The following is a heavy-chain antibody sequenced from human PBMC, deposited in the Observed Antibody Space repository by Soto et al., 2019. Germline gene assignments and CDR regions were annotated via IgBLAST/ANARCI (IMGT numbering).Heavy chain of an antibody. D-gene: IGHD1-1*01. Sequence: GGSLRLSCTASGFTFNNYDMHWVRQATGKGLEWLSGIGAAGDTYYPGAVNGRFTISRDNARNSLYLQMNSLSAADTAVYYCVRGVRGPGDYYYGMDGWGQGTTVTVSS. V-gene: IGHV3-13*01. J-gene: IGHJ6*02. CDR1: GFTFNNYD. CDR2: IGAAGDT. CDR3: VRGVRGPGDYYYGMDG.